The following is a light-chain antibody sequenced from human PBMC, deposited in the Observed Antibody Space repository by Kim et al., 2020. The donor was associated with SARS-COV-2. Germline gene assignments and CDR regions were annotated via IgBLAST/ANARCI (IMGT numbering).Light chain of an antibody. Sequence: IVLTQSPGTLSLSPGERATLSCRASQSVSSSYLSCDQQKPGQAPRLLIYGASSRATGIPDRFSGSGSGTDFTLTISRLEPEDFAVYYCQQYGSSPITFGERTRLEIK. J-gene: IGKJ5*01. CDR3: QQYGSSPIT. CDR2: GAS. CDR1: QSVSSSY. V-gene: IGKV3-20*01.